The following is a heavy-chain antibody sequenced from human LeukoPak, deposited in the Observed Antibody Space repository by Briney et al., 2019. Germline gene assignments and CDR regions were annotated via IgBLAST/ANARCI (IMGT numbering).Heavy chain of an antibody. CDR3: ARDSLRQWLVQNPFDY. V-gene: IGHV1-18*01. J-gene: IGHJ4*02. Sequence: ASVNVSCKASGYTFTSYGISWVRQAPGQGLEWMGWISAYNGNTNYAQKLQGRVTMTTDTSTSIAYMELRSLRSDDTAVYYCARDSLRQWLVQNPFDYWGQGTLVTVS. CDR1: GYTFTSYG. CDR2: ISAYNGNT. D-gene: IGHD6-19*01.